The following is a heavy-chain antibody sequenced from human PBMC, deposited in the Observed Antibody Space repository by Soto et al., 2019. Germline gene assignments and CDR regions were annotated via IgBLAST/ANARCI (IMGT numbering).Heavy chain of an antibody. V-gene: IGHV4-59*01. Sequence: PSETLSLTCTVSGGSISSYYWSWIRQPPGKGLEWIGYIYYSGSTNYNPSLKSRVTISVDTSKNQFSLKLSSVTAADTAVYYCARARQAWKKQNYFDYWGQGTLVTVSS. J-gene: IGHJ4*02. CDR3: ARARQAWKKQNYFDY. CDR2: IYYSGST. CDR1: GGSISSYY. D-gene: IGHD1-1*01.